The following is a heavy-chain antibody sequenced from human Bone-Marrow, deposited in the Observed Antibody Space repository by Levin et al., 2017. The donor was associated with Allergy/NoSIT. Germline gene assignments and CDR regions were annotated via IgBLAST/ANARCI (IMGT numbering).Heavy chain of an antibody. CDR1: GFSLSTSGVG. J-gene: IGHJ4*02. CDR3: AHRATGQWLTQPHFDY. V-gene: IGHV2-5*02. Sequence: SGPTLVKPTQTLTLTCTFSGFSLSTSGVGVGWIRQPPGKALEWLALIYWDDDKRYSPSLKSRLTITKDTSKNQVVLTMTNMDPVDTATYYWAHRATGQWLTQPHFDYWGQGTLVTVSS. CDR2: IYWDDDK. D-gene: IGHD6-19*01.